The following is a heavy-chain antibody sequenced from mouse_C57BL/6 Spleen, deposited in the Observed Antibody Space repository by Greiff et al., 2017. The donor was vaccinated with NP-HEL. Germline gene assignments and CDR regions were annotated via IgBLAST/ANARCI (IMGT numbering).Heavy chain of an antibody. CDR1: GYAFSSSW. D-gene: IGHD3-2*01. CDR2: IYPGDGDT. CDR3: EREDSPNYYAMDY. Sequence: VQLQQSGPELVKPGASVKISCKASGYAFSSSWMNWVKQRPGKGLEWIGRIYPGDGDTNYNGKFKGKATLTADKSSSTAYMQLSSLTSVDSAVYVGEREDSPNYYAMDYWGQGTSVTVSS. V-gene: IGHV1-82*01. J-gene: IGHJ4*01.